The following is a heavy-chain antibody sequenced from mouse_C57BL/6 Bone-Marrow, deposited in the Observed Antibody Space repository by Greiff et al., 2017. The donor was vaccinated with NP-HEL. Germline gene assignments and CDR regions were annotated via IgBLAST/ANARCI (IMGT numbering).Heavy chain of an antibody. V-gene: IGHV1-18*01. CDR3: ARSITTVVATDYFDY. D-gene: IGHD1-1*01. CDR1: GYTFTDYN. Sequence: EVQLQQSGPELVKPGASVKIPCKASGYTFTDYNMDWVKQSHGKSLEWIGDINPNNGGTIYNQKFKGKATLTVDKYSSTAYMELRSLTSEDTAVYYCARSITTVVATDYFDYWGQGTTLTVSS. CDR2: INPNNGGT. J-gene: IGHJ2*01.